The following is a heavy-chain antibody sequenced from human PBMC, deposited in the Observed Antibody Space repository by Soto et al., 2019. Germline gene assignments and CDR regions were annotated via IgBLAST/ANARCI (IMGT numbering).Heavy chain of an antibody. J-gene: IGHJ4*02. D-gene: IGHD2-21*01. V-gene: IGHV4-61*01. CDR1: GDSVTSVNYF. CDR2: ISNSGIS. Sequence: SETLSLTCAVSGDSVTSVNYFWTWIRQPPGGGLEWIGYISNSGISKYNPSLKSRVAMSQDTSKNQFSLNLHSVTAADTAVYFCVRGEGNSYYAYYFDTWGQGALVTVSS. CDR3: VRGEGNSYYAYYFDT.